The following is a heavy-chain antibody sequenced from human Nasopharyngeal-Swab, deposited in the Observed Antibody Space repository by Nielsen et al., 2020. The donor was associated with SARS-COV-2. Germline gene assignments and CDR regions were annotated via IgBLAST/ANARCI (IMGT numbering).Heavy chain of an antibody. D-gene: IGHD2-21*01. V-gene: IGHV1-69*13. CDR3: ARDEFGDGVMDV. Sequence: SVKVSCKASGGTFSSYAISWVRQAPGQGLEWMGGIIPIFGTANYAQKFQGRVTITADESTSTAYMELSSLRSEDTAVYYCARDEFGDGVMDVWGQGTTVTVSS. CDR1: GGTFSSYA. J-gene: IGHJ6*02. CDR2: IIPIFGTA.